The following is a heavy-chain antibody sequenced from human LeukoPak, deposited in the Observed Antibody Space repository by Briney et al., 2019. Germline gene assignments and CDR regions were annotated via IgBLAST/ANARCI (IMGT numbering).Heavy chain of an antibody. CDR2: IKQDGSEK. Sequence: PGGSLRLSCTASGFSFSTNSMNWVRQAPGKGLEWVANIKQDGSEKYYVDSVKGRFTISRDNAKNSLYLQMNSLRAEDTAVYYCASGPDWFDPWGQGTLVTVSS. V-gene: IGHV3-7*01. CDR3: ASGPDWFDP. J-gene: IGHJ5*02. D-gene: IGHD1-14*01. CDR1: GFSFSTNS.